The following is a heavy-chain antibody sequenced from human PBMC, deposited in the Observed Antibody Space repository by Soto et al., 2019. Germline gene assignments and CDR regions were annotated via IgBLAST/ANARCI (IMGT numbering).Heavy chain of an antibody. CDR1: GFTFSSYA. V-gene: IGHV3-23*01. D-gene: IGHD4-17*01. CDR3: AKDILDQHYGYGDYAGYFQH. J-gene: IGHJ1*01. Sequence: GGSLRLSCAASGFTFSSYAMSWVRQAPGKGLEWVSAISGSGGSTYYADSVKGRFTISRDNSKNTLYLQMNSLRAEDTAVYYCAKDILDQHYGYGDYAGYFQHWGQGTLVTVSS. CDR2: ISGSGGST.